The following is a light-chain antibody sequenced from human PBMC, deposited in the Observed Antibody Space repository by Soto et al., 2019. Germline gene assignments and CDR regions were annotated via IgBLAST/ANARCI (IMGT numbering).Light chain of an antibody. CDR1: SSDFGGYNY. CDR2: DVS. J-gene: IGLJ1*01. CDR3: CSYAGTFDV. V-gene: IGLV2-11*01. Sequence: QSVLTQPRSVSGSPGQSVTISCTGTSSDFGGYNYVSWYQHHPGKAPKLMIYDVSERPSGVPDRFSGSKSGNTASLTISGFQAEDEADYFCCSYAGTFDVFGTGTKVTVL.